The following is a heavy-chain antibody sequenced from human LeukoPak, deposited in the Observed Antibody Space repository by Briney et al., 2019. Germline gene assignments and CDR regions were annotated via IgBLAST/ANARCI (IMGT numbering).Heavy chain of an antibody. CDR1: GFTFTRNC. CDR3: ATGSDYYYAS. D-gene: IGHD3-3*01. Sequence: PGGSLRLSCVASGFTFTRNCMHWVRQAPGKGLEWVAAIPHDGSNALYADSMKGRFTISRDDSKNTQYLQMNSLRIEDSAMYYCATGSDYYYASWGRGTLVTVSS. V-gene: IGHV3-30*03. CDR2: IPHDGSNA. J-gene: IGHJ5*02.